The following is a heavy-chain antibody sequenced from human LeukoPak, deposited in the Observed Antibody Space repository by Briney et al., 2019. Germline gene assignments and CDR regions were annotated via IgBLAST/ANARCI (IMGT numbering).Heavy chain of an antibody. CDR3: ARDLIVPDAMTGSGSYSTDY. Sequence: SETLSLTCTVSGGSISSSSYYWGWIRQPPGKGLEWIGYISYIGSTNYNPSLKSRVTMSVDTSKNQFSLKLSSVTAADTAVYYCARDLIVPDAMTGSGSYSTDYWGQGTLATVSS. V-gene: IGHV4-61*05. J-gene: IGHJ4*02. CDR2: ISYIGST. CDR1: GGSISSSSYY. D-gene: IGHD3-10*01.